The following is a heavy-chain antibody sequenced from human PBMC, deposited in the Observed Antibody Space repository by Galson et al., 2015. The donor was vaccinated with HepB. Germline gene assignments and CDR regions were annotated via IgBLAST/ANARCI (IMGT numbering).Heavy chain of an antibody. D-gene: IGHD3-22*01. CDR1: GFTFTKAR. Sequence: SLRLSCAASGFTFTKARLNWARQTPGKGLEWGGGCKSNGEGGTTDYAAPVKVRSTVSSVDSENMLYLRMDSLTTEDTAVYYCTTSVEKYYFDTSGYHAFVIWGQGTTVTVSS. V-gene: IGHV3-15*07. J-gene: IGHJ3*02. CDR2: CKSNGEGGTT. CDR3: TTSVEKYYFDTSGYHAFVI.